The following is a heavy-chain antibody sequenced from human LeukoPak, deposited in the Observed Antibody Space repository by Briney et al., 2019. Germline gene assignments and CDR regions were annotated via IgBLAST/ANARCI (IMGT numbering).Heavy chain of an antibody. CDR3: AILQQWLGRDSFDY. J-gene: IGHJ4*02. CDR2: ISGSGGST. V-gene: IGHV3-23*01. CDR1: GFTFSSYA. Sequence: GGSLRLSCEASGFTFSSYAMGWVRQAPGKGLEWVSAISGSGGSTYYADSVKGRFTISRDNSKNTLYLQMNSLRAEDTAVYYCAILQQWLGRDSFDYWGQGTLVTVSS. D-gene: IGHD6-19*01.